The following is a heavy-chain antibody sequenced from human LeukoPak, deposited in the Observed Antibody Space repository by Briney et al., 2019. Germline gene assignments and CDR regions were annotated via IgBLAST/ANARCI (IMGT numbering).Heavy chain of an antibody. CDR1: GFTFSSYA. V-gene: IGHV3-23*01. Sequence: GGSLRLSXAASGFTFSSYAMSWVRQAPGKGLEWVSAISGSGGSTYYADSVKGRFTISRDNSKNTLYLQMNSLRAEDTAVYYCAKVRDDFWSGYYIEGISVFDYWGQGTLVTVSS. CDR3: AKVRDDFWSGYYIEGISVFDY. CDR2: ISGSGGST. D-gene: IGHD3-3*01. J-gene: IGHJ4*02.